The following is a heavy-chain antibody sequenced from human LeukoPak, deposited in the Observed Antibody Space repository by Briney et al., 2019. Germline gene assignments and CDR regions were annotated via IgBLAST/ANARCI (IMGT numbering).Heavy chain of an antibody. CDR1: GYSISSGYD. D-gene: IGHD2-8*02. CDR3: GRRLGRPNTGIDS. CDR2: IYYSGGT. Sequence: KPSETLSLTCAVSGYSISSGYDWGWIRQPPGKGLEWIGSIYYSGGTSYKPSLKTRVIMSADTSKNQFSLNLSSVTAADTAVYYCGRRLGRPNTGIDSWGQGTLVTVSS. V-gene: IGHV4-38-2*01. J-gene: IGHJ4*02.